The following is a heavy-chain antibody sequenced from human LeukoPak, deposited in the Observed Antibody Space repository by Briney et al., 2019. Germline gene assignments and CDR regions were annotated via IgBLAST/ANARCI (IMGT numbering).Heavy chain of an antibody. CDR2: IYSDGST. J-gene: IGHJ4*02. Sequence: SETLSLTCPVSGGSINTYYWSWNRQPPGKGLEWLGYIYSDGSTNYNPSLKSRLTISVDTSKNQFSLKLSSVIAADTAVYYCARLLSSGRSDYWGQGTLVTVSS. CDR3: ARLLSSGRSDY. D-gene: IGHD3-22*01. V-gene: IGHV4-59*01. CDR1: GGSINTYY.